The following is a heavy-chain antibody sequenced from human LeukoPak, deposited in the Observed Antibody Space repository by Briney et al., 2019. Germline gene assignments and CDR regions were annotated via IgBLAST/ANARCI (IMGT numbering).Heavy chain of an antibody. CDR1: GFIFSDYE. CDR3: ARDKRGGWYFDY. Sequence: PGGSPRLSCAASGFIFSDYEMNWVRQAPGKGLEWISFISNGGATIYYADSVKGRFTISRDNAKNSMYLQMNSLRAEDTAIYYCARDKRGGWYFDYWGQGTLVTVSS. CDR2: ISNGGATI. D-gene: IGHD2-15*01. V-gene: IGHV3-48*03. J-gene: IGHJ4*02.